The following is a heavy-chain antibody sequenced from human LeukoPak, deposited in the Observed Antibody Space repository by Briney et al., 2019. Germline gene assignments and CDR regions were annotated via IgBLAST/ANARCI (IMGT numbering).Heavy chain of an antibody. Sequence: GASVKVSCQASGGTFSSYAISWVRQAPGQGLEWMGGIIPIFGTANYAQKFQGRVTMTRDMSTSTDYMELSSLRSEDTAVYYCARDNSMEDTAWWFDPWGQGTLVIVSS. CDR2: IIPIFGTA. CDR1: GGTFSSYA. V-gene: IGHV1-69*05. J-gene: IGHJ5*02. CDR3: ARDNSMEDTAWWFDP. D-gene: IGHD1-1*01.